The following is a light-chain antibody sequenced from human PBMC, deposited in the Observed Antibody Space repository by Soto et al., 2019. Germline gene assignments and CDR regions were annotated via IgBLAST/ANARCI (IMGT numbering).Light chain of an antibody. V-gene: IGLV2-14*01. CDR2: EVS. J-gene: IGLJ1*01. Sequence: QSVLTQPASVSGSPGQSITISCTGTSSDVGGYNYVSWYQQQSGKAPKLMIHEVSNRPPGVSNRFSGSKSGNTASLTISGLQSEDEAEYYCGSYTTSSNYVFGTGTKVTVL. CDR1: SSDVGGYNY. CDR3: GSYTTSSNYV.